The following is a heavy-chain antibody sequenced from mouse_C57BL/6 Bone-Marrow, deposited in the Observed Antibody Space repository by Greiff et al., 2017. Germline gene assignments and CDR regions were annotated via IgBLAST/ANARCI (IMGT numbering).Heavy chain of an antibody. J-gene: IGHJ3*01. Sequence: QVQLQQSGAELVRPGTSVKVSCKASGYAFTNYLIEWVKQRPGQGLEWIGVINPGSGGTNYNEKFKGRATLTADKSSSTAYMQLSSLTSEDSAVYFCARIYPRFAYWGQGTLVTVSA. CDR2: INPGSGGT. D-gene: IGHD2-3*01. CDR1: GYAFTNYL. V-gene: IGHV1-54*01. CDR3: ARIYPRFAY.